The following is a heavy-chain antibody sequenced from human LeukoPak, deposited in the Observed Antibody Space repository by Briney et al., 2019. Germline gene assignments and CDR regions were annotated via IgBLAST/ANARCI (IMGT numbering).Heavy chain of an antibody. V-gene: IGHV4-34*01. Sequence: SETLSLTCAVYGGSFSGYYWSWIRQPPGKGLEWIGEINHSGSTNYNPSLKSRVTISVDTSKNQFSLKLSSVTAADTAVYYCARRYISIAARPGSHPWGQGTLVTVSS. CDR1: GGSFSGYY. CDR2: INHSGST. CDR3: ARRYISIAARPGSHP. J-gene: IGHJ5*02. D-gene: IGHD6-6*01.